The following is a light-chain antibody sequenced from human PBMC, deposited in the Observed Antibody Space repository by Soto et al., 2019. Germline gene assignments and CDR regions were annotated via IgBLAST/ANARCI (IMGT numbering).Light chain of an antibody. V-gene: IGKV1-39*01. CDR1: QTISTY. J-gene: IGKJ5*01. CDR3: QQSFSVPIT. CDR2: AVS. Sequence: DIQMTQSPSSLSASVGDRVTITCRASQTISTYLNWYQQKPGKAPERLIYAVSTLQSGLPSRFSGSGSGADFTLTIISLQLEDFATYYCQQSFSVPITFGQGTRLEIK.